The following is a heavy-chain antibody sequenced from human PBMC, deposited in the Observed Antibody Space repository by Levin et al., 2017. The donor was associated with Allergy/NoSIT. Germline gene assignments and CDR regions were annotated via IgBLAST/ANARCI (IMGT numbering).Heavy chain of an antibody. J-gene: IGHJ4*02. V-gene: IGHV3-30*12. CDR2: MSYDGSNK. CDR3: ARDGGYYGSGTYYFGSEY. D-gene: IGHD3-10*01. Sequence: SCAASGFTFNSYGMHWVRQAPGKGLEWVAVMSYDGSNKNYADSVKGRFTISRDNSKNTLYLQMNSLRAEDTALYYCARDGGYYGSGTYYFGSEYWGQGTLVTVSS. CDR1: GFTFNSYG.